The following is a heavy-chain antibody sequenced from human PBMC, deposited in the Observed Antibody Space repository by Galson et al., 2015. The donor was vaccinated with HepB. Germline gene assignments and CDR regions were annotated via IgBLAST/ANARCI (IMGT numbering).Heavy chain of an antibody. V-gene: IGHV3-7*03. D-gene: IGHD3-9*01. Sequence: SLRLSCAPSGFTFSKYWMTWVRQAPGKGLEWVGNISEDGSEKFYGDSVKGRFTTSRDNAEKSLFLQMNSLRSEDTAVYYCARAPVDLDDSLSGFDYWGQSTLVTVSS. CDR1: GFTFSKYW. CDR3: ARAPVDLDDSLSGFDY. CDR2: ISEDGSEK. J-gene: IGHJ4*02.